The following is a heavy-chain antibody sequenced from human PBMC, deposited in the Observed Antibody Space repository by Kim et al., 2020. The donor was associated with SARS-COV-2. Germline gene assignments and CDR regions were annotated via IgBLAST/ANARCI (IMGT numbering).Heavy chain of an antibody. Sequence: GGSLRLSCAASGFTFSNAGMSWVRQAPGKGLEWVGRIISKTDGGTTDYAAPGKGRFTISRDDSKNTLYLQMNSLKTEDTAVYYCTTDLEVGWFDPWGQGTLVTVSS. CDR2: IISKTDGGTT. CDR1: GFTFSNAG. CDR3: TTDLEVGWFDP. D-gene: IGHD2-2*01. J-gene: IGHJ5*02. V-gene: IGHV3-15*01.